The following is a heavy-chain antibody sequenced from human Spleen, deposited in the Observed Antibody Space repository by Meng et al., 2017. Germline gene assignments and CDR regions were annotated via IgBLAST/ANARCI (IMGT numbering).Heavy chain of an antibody. Sequence: SGPTLVKPTQTLTLTCTFSGFSLSTGGVGVGWIRQPPGKALEWLALIYWDDDKRYSPSLRSRLTITKDTSKNQVVLTMTNMHPADTATYYCAQMRKVEHDFWSDSYMNWFDPWGQGTLVTVSS. D-gene: IGHD3-3*01. CDR3: AQMRKVEHDFWSDSYMNWFDP. CDR1: GFSLSTGGVG. CDR2: IYWDDDK. V-gene: IGHV2-5*02. J-gene: IGHJ5*02.